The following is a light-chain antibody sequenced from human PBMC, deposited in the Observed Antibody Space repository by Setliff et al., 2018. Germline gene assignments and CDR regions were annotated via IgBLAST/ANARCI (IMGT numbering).Light chain of an antibody. Sequence: QSALTQPASVSGSPGQSITISCTGSASDVGDYNYVSWHQQHPGEAPKLLIYEVINRPSGISNRFSGSKSGNTASLTISGLLAEDEADCFCSSYTSSHTYVFGSGTKVTVL. J-gene: IGLJ1*01. V-gene: IGLV2-14*01. CDR3: SSYTSSHTYV. CDR1: ASDVGDYNY. CDR2: EVI.